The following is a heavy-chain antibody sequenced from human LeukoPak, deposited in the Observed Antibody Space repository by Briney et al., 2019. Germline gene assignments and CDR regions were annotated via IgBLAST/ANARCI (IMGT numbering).Heavy chain of an antibody. Sequence: GESLKISCKGSGYSFTNYWIGWVRQMPGKGLEWMGIIYPGDSDTRYSPSFQGQATISADKSISTAYLQWSSLKASDTAMYYCARKSLYSYGEVGAFDIWGQGTMVTVSS. CDR2: IYPGDSDT. D-gene: IGHD5-18*01. J-gene: IGHJ3*02. CDR3: ARKSLYSYGEVGAFDI. CDR1: GYSFTNYW. V-gene: IGHV5-51*01.